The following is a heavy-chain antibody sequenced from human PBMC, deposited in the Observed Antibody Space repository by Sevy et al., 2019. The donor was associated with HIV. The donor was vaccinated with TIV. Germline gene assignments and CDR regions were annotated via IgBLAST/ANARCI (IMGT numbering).Heavy chain of an antibody. CDR1: GFTFSSYA. D-gene: IGHD3-22*01. Sequence: GGSLRLSCAASGFTFSSYAMHWVRQAPGKGLEWVAVISYDGSNKYYADSVKGRFTISRDNSKNTLYLQMNSLRAEDTAVYYCARDYDSSGYYYRGENWFDPWGQGTLVTVSS. CDR3: ARDYDSSGYYYRGENWFDP. CDR2: ISYDGSNK. V-gene: IGHV3-30-3*01. J-gene: IGHJ5*02.